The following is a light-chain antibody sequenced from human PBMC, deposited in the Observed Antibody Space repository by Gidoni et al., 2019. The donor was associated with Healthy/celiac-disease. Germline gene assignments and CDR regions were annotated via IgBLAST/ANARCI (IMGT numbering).Light chain of an antibody. V-gene: IGKV3-15*01. CDR2: GAS. J-gene: IGKJ4*01. CDR3: QKYNNWPLT. Sequence: EIVMTHSPATLSASPGERATLSCRASQSVSSNFAWYQQRPGQAPRLLIYGASTRATGIPARFSGSGSGTEFTLTIGNLQSEVFAVYYCQKYNNWPLTFGGGTKVEIK. CDR1: QSVSSN.